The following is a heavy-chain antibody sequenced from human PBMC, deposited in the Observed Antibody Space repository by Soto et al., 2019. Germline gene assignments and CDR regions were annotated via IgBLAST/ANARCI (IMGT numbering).Heavy chain of an antibody. J-gene: IGHJ4*02. CDR1: GFTFSSYA. D-gene: IGHD5-18*01. V-gene: IGHV3-30-3*01. CDR3: ARGNRLQLWFFDH. CDR2: ISYDGSNT. Sequence: QVQLVESGGGVVQPGRSLRLSCAASGFTFSSYAMHWVRQAPGKGLEWVAVISYDGSNTYYADSVRGRFTISRDNSKNTLYLQMNSLRAEDTAIYYCARGNRLQLWFFDHWGQGTLVTVSS.